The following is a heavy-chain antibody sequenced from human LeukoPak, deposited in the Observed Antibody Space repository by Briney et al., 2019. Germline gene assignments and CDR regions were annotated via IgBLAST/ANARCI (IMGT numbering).Heavy chain of an antibody. Sequence: PGGSLRLSCAASGFTFSGYAMHWVRQAPGKGLEWVAVISYDGTNKYNADSVKGRFTISRDNSKNTVYLQMNSLRAEDTAVYYCARDSSGILLHWGQGTLVTVSS. D-gene: IGHD3-22*01. J-gene: IGHJ4*02. CDR3: ARDSSGILLH. CDR2: ISYDGTNK. V-gene: IGHV3-30-3*01. CDR1: GFTFSGYA.